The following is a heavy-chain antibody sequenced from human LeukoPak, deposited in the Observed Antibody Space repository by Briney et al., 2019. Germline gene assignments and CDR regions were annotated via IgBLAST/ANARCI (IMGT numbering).Heavy chain of an antibody. J-gene: IGHJ5*02. D-gene: IGHD2-2*01. Sequence: SQTLSLTCAISGDSVSSNSVTWNWIRQSPSRGLEWLGRTYYRSTWYNDYAVSVRGRITVNPDTSKNQFSLHLNSVTPEDTAVYYCARRLTQYDCFNPWGQGILVTVSS. CDR1: GDSVSSNSVT. CDR3: ARRLTQYDCFNP. CDR2: TYYRSTWYN. V-gene: IGHV6-1*01.